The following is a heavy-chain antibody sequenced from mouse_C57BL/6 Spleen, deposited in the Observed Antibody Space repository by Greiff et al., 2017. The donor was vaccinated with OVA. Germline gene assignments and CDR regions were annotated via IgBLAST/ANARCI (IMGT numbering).Heavy chain of an antibody. J-gene: IGHJ1*03. CDR1: GFTFSNYW. V-gene: IGHV6-3*01. Sequence: EVKVEESGGGLVQPGGSMKLSCVASGFTFSNYWMNWVRQSPEKGLEWVAQIRLKSDNYATHYAESVKGRFTISRDDSKSSVYLQMNNLRAEDTGIYYCTAYRYWYFDVWGTGTTVTVSS. D-gene: IGHD2-12*01. CDR3: TAYRYWYFDV. CDR2: IRLKSDNYAT.